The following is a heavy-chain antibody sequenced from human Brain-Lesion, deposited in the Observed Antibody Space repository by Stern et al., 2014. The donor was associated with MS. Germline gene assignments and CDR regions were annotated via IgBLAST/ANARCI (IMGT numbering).Heavy chain of an antibody. D-gene: IGHD3-22*01. CDR3: ARGESSRYYYYFDY. J-gene: IGHJ4*02. Sequence: QVQLVQSGPGLVKPSQTLSLTCNVSGDSISSGDNYWSWIRQSPGKGLEWIGYIYYIGGTFYNPSLKSRVTISVDTSQNQFSLRLSSVTAADTAVYYCARGESSRYYYYFDYWGQGTLVTVSS. CDR2: IYYIGGT. V-gene: IGHV4-30-4*01. CDR1: GDSISSGDNY.